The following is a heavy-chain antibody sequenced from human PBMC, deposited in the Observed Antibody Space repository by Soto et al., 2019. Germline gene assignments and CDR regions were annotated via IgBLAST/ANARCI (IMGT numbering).Heavy chain of an antibody. Sequence: PGGSLRLSCGASGFTFSGYWMSWVGEGPGKGLEWVPNIKQDGSEKYYVDSVKGRLTISRDNAKNSLYLQMNSLRAEATAVYYCARDDYSGSLQDYWRQGTLVTVSS. D-gene: IGHD1-26*01. V-gene: IGHV3-7*01. CDR1: GFTFSGYW. CDR3: ARDDYSGSLQDY. J-gene: IGHJ4*02. CDR2: IKQDGSEK.